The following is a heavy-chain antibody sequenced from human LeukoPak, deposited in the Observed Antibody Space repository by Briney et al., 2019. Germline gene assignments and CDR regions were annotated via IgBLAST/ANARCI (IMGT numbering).Heavy chain of an antibody. Sequence: SETLSLTCTVSGGSISSGSYYWSWIRQPAGKGLEWIGRIYTSGSTNYNPSLKSRVTISVDTSKNQFSLKLSSVTAADTAVYYCARYGDGYNYFDHWGQGTLVTVSS. J-gene: IGHJ4*02. CDR1: GGSISSGSYY. D-gene: IGHD5-24*01. CDR3: ARYGDGYNYFDH. V-gene: IGHV4-61*02. CDR2: IYTSGST.